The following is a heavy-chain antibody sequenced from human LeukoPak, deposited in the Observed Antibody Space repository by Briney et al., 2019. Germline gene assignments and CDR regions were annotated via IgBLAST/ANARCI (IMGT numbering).Heavy chain of an antibody. CDR1: GGSIVSGEFH. V-gene: IGHV4-39*01. J-gene: IGHJ3*02. Sequence: PSETLSLTCTVSGGSIVSGEFHWAWIRQPPGKGLEWIASIYYAGQTYYNPSLRSRLTISVDTLKNQFSLTVRSVTAADTAVYYCARQPGNGPWAFDIWGQRTTVSVSS. D-gene: IGHD2-2*01. CDR2: IYYAGQT. CDR3: ARQPGNGPWAFDI.